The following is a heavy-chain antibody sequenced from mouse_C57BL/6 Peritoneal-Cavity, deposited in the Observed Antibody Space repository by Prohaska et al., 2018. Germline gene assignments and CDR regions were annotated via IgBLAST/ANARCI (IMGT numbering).Heavy chain of an antibody. J-gene: IGHJ2*01. D-gene: IGHD1-1*01. CDR3: TRGGTTVVAPFDY. V-gene: IGHV5-9-1*02. Sequence: RLEWVAYISSGGDYIYYADTVKCRFTISRDNASNTLYLQMSSLKSEDTAMYYCTRGGTTVVAPFDYWGQGTTLTVSS. CDR2: ISSGGDYI.